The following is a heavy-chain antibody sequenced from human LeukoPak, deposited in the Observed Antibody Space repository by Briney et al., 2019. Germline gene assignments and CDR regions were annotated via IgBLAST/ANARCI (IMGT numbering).Heavy chain of an antibody. CDR2: INHSGST. D-gene: IGHD6-19*01. CDR1: GGSFSGYY. J-gene: IGHJ4*02. Sequence: SETLSLTCAVYGGSFSGYYWSWIRQPPGKGLEWIGEINHSGSTNYNPSLKSRVTISVDTSKNQFSLKLSSVTAADTAVYYCARGRYSSGSDYWGQGTLVTVSS. CDR3: ARGRYSSGSDY. V-gene: IGHV4-34*01.